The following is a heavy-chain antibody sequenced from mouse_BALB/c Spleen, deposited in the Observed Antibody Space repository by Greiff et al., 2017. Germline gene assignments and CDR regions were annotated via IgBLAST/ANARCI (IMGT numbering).Heavy chain of an antibody. CDR1: GYTFTSYW. V-gene: IGHV1-7*01. CDR2: INPSTGYT. Sequence: QVQLQQSGAELAKPGASVKMSCKASGYTFTSYWMHWVKQRPGQGLEWIGYINPSTGYTEYNQKFKDKATLTADKSSSTAYMQLSSLTSEDSAVYYCARDYDYYAMDYWGQGTSVTVSS. J-gene: IGHJ4*01. CDR3: ARDYDYYAMDY. D-gene: IGHD1-1*02.